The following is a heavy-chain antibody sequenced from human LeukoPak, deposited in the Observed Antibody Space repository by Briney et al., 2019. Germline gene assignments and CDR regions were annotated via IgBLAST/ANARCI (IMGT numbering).Heavy chain of an antibody. V-gene: IGHV3-30*18. J-gene: IGHJ4*02. D-gene: IGHD3-16*02. CDR2: ISYDGSNK. CDR1: GFTFSSYG. Sequence: PGRSLRLSCAASGFTFSSYGMHWVRQAPGKGLEWVAVISYDGSNKYYADSVKGRFTISRDNSKNTLYLQMNSLRAEDTAVYYCAKSNMITFGEVIDSPLDYWGQGTLVTVSS. CDR3: AKSNMITFGEVIDSPLDY.